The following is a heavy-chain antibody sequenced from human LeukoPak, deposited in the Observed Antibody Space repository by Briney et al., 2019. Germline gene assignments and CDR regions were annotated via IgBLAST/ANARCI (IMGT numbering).Heavy chain of an antibody. D-gene: IGHD6-25*01. Sequence: TSETLSLTSTVSGGSISSYYWSWIRQPPGKGLEWIGYIYYSGSTNYNPSLKSRVTISVDTSKNQFSLKLSSVTAADTSVYYCARGTSGSLDPWGQGTLVTVSS. CDR2: IYYSGST. CDR1: GGSISSYY. V-gene: IGHV4-59*01. J-gene: IGHJ5*02. CDR3: ARGTSGSLDP.